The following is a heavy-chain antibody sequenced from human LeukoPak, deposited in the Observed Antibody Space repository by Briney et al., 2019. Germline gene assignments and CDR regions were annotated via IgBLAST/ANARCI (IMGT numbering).Heavy chain of an antibody. D-gene: IGHD3-10*01. V-gene: IGHV4-34*01. J-gene: IGHJ4*02. Sequence: SETLSLTCAVYGGSFSGYYWSWIRQPPGKGLEWIGEINHSGSTNYNPSLKSRVTISVDTSKNQFSLKLSSVTAADTAVYYCARGPLNYYGSGSYNRDYWGQGTLVTVSS. CDR1: GGSFSGYY. CDR3: ARGPLNYYGSGSYNRDY. CDR2: INHSGST.